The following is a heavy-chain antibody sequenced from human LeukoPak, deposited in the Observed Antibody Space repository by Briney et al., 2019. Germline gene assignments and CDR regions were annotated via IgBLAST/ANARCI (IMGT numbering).Heavy chain of an antibody. J-gene: IGHJ6*02. V-gene: IGHV4-31*03. CDR3: ARDEVDYGERDSYYYGVDV. CDR2: IHYSGST. CDR1: GGSISSGGYY. Sequence: SETLSLTCTVSGGSISSGGYYWSWIRQHPGKGLEWIGCIHYSGSTYYNPSLKSRGTISIDTSKNQFSLRLNSVTAADTAVYYCARDEVDYGERDSYYYGVDVWGQGTTVTVPS. D-gene: IGHD4-17*01.